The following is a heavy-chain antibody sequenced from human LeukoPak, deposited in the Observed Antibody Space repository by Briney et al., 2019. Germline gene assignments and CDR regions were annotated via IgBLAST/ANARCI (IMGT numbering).Heavy chain of an antibody. CDR2: IYYSGST. J-gene: IGHJ5*02. CDR3: ARDLLDYYDSSGPYSNWFDP. CDR1: GGSISSYY. Sequence: AESLTLTCTASGGSISSYYWSWIRQPPGKGLEWIGYIYYSGSTNYNPSPKSRVTISVDTSNYQFSLKLSPVTAADTAVYYCARDLLDYYDSSGPYSNWFDPWGQGTLVTVSS. D-gene: IGHD3-22*01. V-gene: IGHV4-59*01.